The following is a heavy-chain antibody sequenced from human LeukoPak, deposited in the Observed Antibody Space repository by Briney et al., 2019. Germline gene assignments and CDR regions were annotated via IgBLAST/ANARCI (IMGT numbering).Heavy chain of an antibody. CDR2: ISSSTSYI. Sequence: GGSLRLSCAASGFTFSSYSMNWVRQAPGKGLDWVSSISSSTSYIYYADSVKGRFTISRDNSKNTLYLQMNSLRAEDTAVYYCAKRLWFGELLGLIDYWGQGTLVTVSS. V-gene: IGHV3-21*04. CDR3: AKRLWFGELLGLIDY. CDR1: GFTFSSYS. J-gene: IGHJ4*02. D-gene: IGHD3-10*01.